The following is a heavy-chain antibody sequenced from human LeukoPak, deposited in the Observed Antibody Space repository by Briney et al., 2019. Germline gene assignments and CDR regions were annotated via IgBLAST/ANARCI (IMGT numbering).Heavy chain of an antibody. CDR3: ARCYGDYTYYYGMDV. V-gene: IGHV3-23*01. D-gene: IGHD4-17*01. CDR1: GFTFSSSA. J-gene: IGHJ6*02. Sequence: GGSLRLSCAASGFTFSSSAMSWVRQAPGKGLEWVSAISNNGGYTYYADSVQGRFTISRDNSKSTLCLQMNSLRAEDTAVYYCARCYGDYTYYYGMDVWGQGTTVTVSS. CDR2: ISNNGGYT.